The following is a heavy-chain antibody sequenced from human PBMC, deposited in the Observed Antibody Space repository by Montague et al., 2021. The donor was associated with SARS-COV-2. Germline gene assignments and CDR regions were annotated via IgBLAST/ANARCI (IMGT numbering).Heavy chain of an antibody. J-gene: IGHJ6*03. D-gene: IGHD2-2*02. CDR1: GGSFSRYY. CDR3: ARLGDGIVPSPILGLGPYYSFSYMDV. Sequence: SETLSLTCAVYGGSFSRYYWSWIRQPPGKGLEWIGEISQSGNTKYNPSLQSRVSISLDTSRNQFSLKVRAVTAADTAIYYCARLGDGIVPSPILGLGPYYSFSYMDVWGKGTTVTVSS. CDR2: ISQSGNT. V-gene: IGHV4-34*01.